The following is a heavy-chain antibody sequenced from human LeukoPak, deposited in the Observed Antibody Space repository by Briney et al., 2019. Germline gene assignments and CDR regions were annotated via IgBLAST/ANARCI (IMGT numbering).Heavy chain of an antibody. D-gene: IGHD6-19*01. Sequence: ASVKVSCKASGYTFTSYYMHWVRQAPGQGLEWMGIINPSGGSTSYAQKFQGRVTMTRDMSTSTVYMELSSLRSEDTAVYYCARAGSDDPPDYWGQGTLVTVSS. CDR1: GYTFTSYY. CDR3: ARAGSDDPPDY. V-gene: IGHV1-46*01. J-gene: IGHJ4*02. CDR2: INPSGGST.